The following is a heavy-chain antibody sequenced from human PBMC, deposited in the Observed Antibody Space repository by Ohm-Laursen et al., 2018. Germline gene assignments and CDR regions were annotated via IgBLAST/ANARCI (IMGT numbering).Heavy chain of an antibody. CDR1: GGSFSGYY. V-gene: IGHV4-34*01. CDR3: ARGDREFDY. D-gene: IGHD5-24*01. Sequence: SDTLSLTCAVYGGSFSGYYWSWIRQPPGKGLEWIGEINHSGSTNYNPSLKSRVTISVDTSKNQFSLKLSSVTAADTAVYYCARGDREFDYWGQGTLVTVSS. CDR2: INHSGST. J-gene: IGHJ4*02.